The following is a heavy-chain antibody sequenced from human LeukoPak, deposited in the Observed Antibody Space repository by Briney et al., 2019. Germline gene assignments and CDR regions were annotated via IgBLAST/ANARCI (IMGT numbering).Heavy chain of an antibody. CDR3: ASLDTAKQPLANH. D-gene: IGHD5-18*01. J-gene: IGHJ5*02. CDR1: GLTVSNHW. Sequence: GGSLRLSCVASGLTVSNHWVSWVRQAPGKGLEWVANIKQERGQEYYVDSVKGRFTISKDSAKNSLYLQMNSLRVEDTAMYYCASLDTAKQPLANHWGQGTLVTVSS. CDR2: IKQERGQE. V-gene: IGHV3-7*03.